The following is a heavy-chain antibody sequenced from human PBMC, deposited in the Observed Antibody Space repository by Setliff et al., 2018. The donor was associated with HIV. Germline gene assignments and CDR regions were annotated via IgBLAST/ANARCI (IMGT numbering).Heavy chain of an antibody. D-gene: IGHD3-22*01. Sequence: GGSLRLSCAASGFTFSNYAMSWVRRAPGEGLEWVSAILSTGERTFYADSVKGRFTISRDNSKNTVYLQMSSLRAEDTAEYYCAKELAASGLGYFDSWGRGILVTVSS. J-gene: IGHJ4*02. CDR1: GFTFSNYA. CDR2: ILSTGERT. CDR3: AKELAASGLGYFDS. V-gene: IGHV3-23*01.